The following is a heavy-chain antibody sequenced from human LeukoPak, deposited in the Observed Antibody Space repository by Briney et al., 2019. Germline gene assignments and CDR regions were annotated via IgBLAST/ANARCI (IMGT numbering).Heavy chain of an antibody. V-gene: IGHV3-48*03. D-gene: IGHD6-19*01. CDR2: ITDSGRTI. CDR3: ARRGAVAGTFDY. Sequence: GGSLRLSCAASGFTFSTYEMNWVRQAPGKGLEWVSYITDSGRTIYYADSVKGRFTISRDNAKNTLYLQMNSLRVEDTAVYYCARRGAVAGTFDYWGQGTLVTVSS. CDR1: GFTFSTYE. J-gene: IGHJ4*02.